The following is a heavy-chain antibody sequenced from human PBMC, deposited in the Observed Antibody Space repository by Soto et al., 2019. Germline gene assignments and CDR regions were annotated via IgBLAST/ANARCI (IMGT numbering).Heavy chain of an antibody. CDR2: ISGSGGST. CDR3: AKDFGSIVGATSAFDI. Sequence: GGSMILSCGSAGFTFSSYCVILVRQAPGKGLEWVSAISGSGGSTYYADSVKGRFTISRDNSKNTLYLQMNSLRAEDTAVYYCAKDFGSIVGATSAFDIWGQGTMVTVSS. CDR1: GFTFSSYC. V-gene: IGHV3-23*01. J-gene: IGHJ3*02. D-gene: IGHD1-26*01.